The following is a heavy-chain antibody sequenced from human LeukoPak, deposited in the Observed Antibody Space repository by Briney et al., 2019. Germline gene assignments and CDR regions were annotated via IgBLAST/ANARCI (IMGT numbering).Heavy chain of an antibody. J-gene: IGHJ4*02. CDR2: SRNKASSYTT. CDR1: GFTFSDYH. Sequence: GGSLRLSCAASGFTFSDYHMDWVRQAPGKGLEWVGRSRNKASSYTTHYAASVKGRFTISGDDSKNSLYLQMNSLKTEDTAVYYCASLLDYWGQGTLVTVSS. CDR3: ASLLDY. V-gene: IGHV3-72*01.